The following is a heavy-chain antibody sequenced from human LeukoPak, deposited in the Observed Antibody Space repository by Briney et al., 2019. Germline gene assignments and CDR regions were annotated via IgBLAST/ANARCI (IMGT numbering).Heavy chain of an antibody. CDR1: GFTFSIIG. CDR2: INEGGEDT. D-gene: IGHD6-19*01. CDR3: AKSGWLDN. V-gene: IGHV3-23*01. J-gene: IGHJ4*02. Sequence: GGSLRFSCAASGFTFSIIGMSWVRQAPGKGLEWVSTINEGGEDTYYANSVKGRFTVSRNNSRNTLYLQMNSLRVEDTAVYYCAKSGWLDNLGQGTLVTVSS.